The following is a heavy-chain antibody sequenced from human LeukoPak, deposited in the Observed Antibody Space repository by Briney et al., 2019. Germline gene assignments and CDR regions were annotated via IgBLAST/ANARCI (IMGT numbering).Heavy chain of an antibody. D-gene: IGHD6-19*01. V-gene: IGHV1-18*01. Sequence: GASVKVSCKASGYTFTSYGISWVRQAPGQGLEWMGWISAYNGNTNYAQKLQGRVTMTTDTSTSTAYMELRSLRSDDTAVYYCARAGPYSSGWVRSGYYYYYMDVWGKGTTVTVSS. J-gene: IGHJ6*03. CDR1: GYTFTSYG. CDR3: ARAGPYSSGWVRSGYYYYYMDV. CDR2: ISAYNGNT.